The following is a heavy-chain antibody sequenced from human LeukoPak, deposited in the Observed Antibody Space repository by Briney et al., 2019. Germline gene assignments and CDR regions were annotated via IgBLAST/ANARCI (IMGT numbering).Heavy chain of an antibody. D-gene: IGHD3-22*01. J-gene: IGHJ4*02. CDR1: GFTFSDYY. CDR3: AKDLEPNYYDSSGYSLDY. Sequence: GGSLRLSCAASGFTFSDYYMSWIRQAPGRGLEWVSYISSSGSTIYYADSVKGRFTISRDNAKNSLYLQMNSLRAEDTAVYYCAKDLEPNYYDSSGYSLDYWGQGTLVTVSS. V-gene: IGHV3-11*01. CDR2: ISSSGSTI.